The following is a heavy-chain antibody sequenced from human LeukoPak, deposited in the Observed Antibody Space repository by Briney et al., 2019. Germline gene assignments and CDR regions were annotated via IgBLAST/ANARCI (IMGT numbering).Heavy chain of an antibody. V-gene: IGHV3-23*01. Sequence: GGSLRLSCAASGFTFSSYALSWVRQAPGKGLEWVSAISGSGGSTYYADSVKGRFTISRDNSKNTLYLQMNSLRAEDTAVYYCAKAAVPPPPLTGLFDYWGQGTLVTVSS. D-gene: IGHD7-27*01. J-gene: IGHJ4*02. CDR3: AKAAVPPPPLTGLFDY. CDR2: ISGSGGST. CDR1: GFTFSSYA.